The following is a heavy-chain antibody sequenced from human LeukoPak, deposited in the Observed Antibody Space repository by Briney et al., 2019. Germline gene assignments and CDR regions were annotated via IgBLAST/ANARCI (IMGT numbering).Heavy chain of an antibody. CDR3: ARVAGSYSIRPFDL. D-gene: IGHD1-26*01. J-gene: IGHJ4*02. V-gene: IGHV3-23*01. CDR1: GFTFDNYA. Sequence: GGSLRLSCAASGFTFDNYAMTWVRQAPGKGLEWVSAIRVSDGYTYYADSVQGRFIISRDKSKNTVSLQMNSLTGDDTALYYCARVAGSYSIRPFDLWGQGPVVIVSS. CDR2: IRVSDGYT.